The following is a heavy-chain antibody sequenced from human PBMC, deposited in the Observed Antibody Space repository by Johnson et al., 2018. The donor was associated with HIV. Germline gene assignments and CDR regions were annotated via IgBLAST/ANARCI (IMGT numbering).Heavy chain of an antibody. V-gene: IGHV3-30-3*01. J-gene: IGHJ3*02. D-gene: IGHD1-1*01. CDR2: ISYDGSNK. Sequence: QVQLVESGGGLVQPGGSLRLSCAASAFTFSRYWMSWVRQAPGKGLEWVAVISYDGSNKFYADSVKGRFTISRDNSKNTLYLQMNSLRAEDTAVYYCARGTGTDDAFDIWGQGTMVTVSS. CDR3: ARGTGTDDAFDI. CDR1: AFTFSRYW.